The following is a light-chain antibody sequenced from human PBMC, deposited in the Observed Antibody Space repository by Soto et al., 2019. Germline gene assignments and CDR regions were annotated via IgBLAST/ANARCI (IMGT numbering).Light chain of an antibody. CDR3: QQYGTSPPIS. J-gene: IGKJ3*01. Sequence: ECVFTPSPGTLALSPGERATLSGRAIQSVSSRYLAWYQQKPGQAPRLLIYGASSRATGIPDRFSGSGSGTDFTLTISRLEPEDFAVYYCQQYGTSPPISFGPGTKVDIK. V-gene: IGKV3-20*01. CDR1: QSVSSRY. CDR2: GAS.